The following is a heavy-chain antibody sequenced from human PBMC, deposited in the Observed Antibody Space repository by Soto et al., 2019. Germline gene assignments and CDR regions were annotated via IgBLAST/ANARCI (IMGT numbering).Heavy chain of an antibody. V-gene: IGHV3-33*01. CDR3: ARDLAHDYGDYGNFDY. J-gene: IGHJ4*02. CDR2: IWYDGSNK. Sequence: GGSLRLSCAASGFTFSSYGMHWVRQAPGKGLEWVAVIWYDGSNKYYADSVKGRFTISRDNSKNTLYLQMNSLRAEDTAVYYCARDLAHDYGDYGNFDYWGQGTLVTVSS. CDR1: GFTFSSYG. D-gene: IGHD4-17*01.